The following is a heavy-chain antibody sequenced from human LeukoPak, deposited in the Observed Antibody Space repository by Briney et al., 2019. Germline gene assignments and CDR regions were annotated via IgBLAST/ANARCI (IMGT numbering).Heavy chain of an antibody. Sequence: ASVKVSCKASGYTFTCYYMHWVRQAPGQGLEWMGWINPNSGGTNYAQKFQGRVTMTRDTSISTAYMELSRLRSDDTAVYYCARAYYDFWSGSCFDYWGQGTLVTVSS. D-gene: IGHD3-3*01. CDR3: ARAYYDFWSGSCFDY. V-gene: IGHV1-2*02. CDR2: INPNSGGT. J-gene: IGHJ4*02. CDR1: GYTFTCYY.